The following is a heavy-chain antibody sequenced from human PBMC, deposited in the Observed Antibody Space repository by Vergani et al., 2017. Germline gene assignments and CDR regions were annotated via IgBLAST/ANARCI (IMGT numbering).Heavy chain of an antibody. CDR1: GFIVSSNY. CDR2: IKQDGSGK. CDR3: VREGGSAYFDC. V-gene: IGHV3-7*01. D-gene: IGHD3-16*01. Sequence: EVQLVESGGGLIQPGGSLRLSCVASGFIVSSNYMSWVRQAPGKGLEWVDNIKQDGSGKKYADSVKGRFTVSRHNSKNSLDLQMNSLTAEDTAVYYCVREGGSAYFDCWGQGTLVTVSS. J-gene: IGHJ4*02.